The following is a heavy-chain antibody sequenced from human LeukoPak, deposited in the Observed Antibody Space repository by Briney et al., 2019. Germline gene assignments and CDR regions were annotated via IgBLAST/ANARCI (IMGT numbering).Heavy chain of an antibody. J-gene: IGHJ6*02. CDR3: AREAKYYDSSGYGMDV. Sequence: PGGSLRLSCAASGFTFSSYSMNWVRQAPGKGLEWVSSISSSSSYIYYADSVKGRFTISRDNAKNSLYLQMNSLRAEDTAVYYCAREAKYYDSSGYGMDVWGQGTTVTVSS. CDR1: GFTFSSYS. CDR2: ISSSSSYI. D-gene: IGHD3-22*01. V-gene: IGHV3-21*01.